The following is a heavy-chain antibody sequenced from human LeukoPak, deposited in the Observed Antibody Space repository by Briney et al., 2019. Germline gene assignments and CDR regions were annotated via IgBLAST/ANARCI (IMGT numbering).Heavy chain of an antibody. V-gene: IGHV4-4*07. CDR1: GVSISGYY. J-gene: IGHJ4*02. CDR3: ARAVYSSNWYAFDY. D-gene: IGHD6-13*01. Sequence: SETLSLTCTVSGVSISGYYWSWIRQPAGKGLEWIGRIYTSGGINYNPSLKSRVTMSVATSKNQFSLKLSSVTAADTAVYYCARAVYSSNWYAFDYWGQGALVTVSS. CDR2: IYTSGGI.